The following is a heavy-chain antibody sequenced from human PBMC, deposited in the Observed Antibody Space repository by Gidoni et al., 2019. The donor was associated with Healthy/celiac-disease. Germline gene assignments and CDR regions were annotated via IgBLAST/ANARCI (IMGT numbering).Heavy chain of an antibody. J-gene: IGHJ4*02. CDR3: ASFCYYDSSGYCPGDY. V-gene: IGHV4-31*02. CDR2: ST. Sequence: STYYNPSLKSRVTISVDTSKNQFSLKLSSVTAADTAVYYCASFCYYDSSGYCPGDYWGQGTLVTVSS. D-gene: IGHD3-22*01.